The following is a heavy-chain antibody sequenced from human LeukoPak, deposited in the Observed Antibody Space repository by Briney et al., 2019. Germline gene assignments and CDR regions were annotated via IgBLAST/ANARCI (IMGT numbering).Heavy chain of an antibody. CDR3: ARASKYNYYSMDV. V-gene: IGHV1-69*06. CDR1: GGIFSSYA. J-gene: IGHJ6*03. Sequence: SVKVSCKASGGIFSSYAISWVRQAPGQGLEWMGGIIPIFGTTKYTHKFQGRVTITADKSTSTAYMELSSLTSEDTAVYYCARASKYNYYSMDVWGKGTTVTVSS. D-gene: IGHD2/OR15-2a*01. CDR2: IIPIFGTT.